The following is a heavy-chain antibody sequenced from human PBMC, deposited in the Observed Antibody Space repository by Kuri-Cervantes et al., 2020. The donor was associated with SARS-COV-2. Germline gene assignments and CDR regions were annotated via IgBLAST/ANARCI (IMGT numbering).Heavy chain of an antibody. Sequence: ESLKISCTVSGGSISSYYWSWIRQPAGKGLEWIGRIYTSGSTNYNPSLKSRVTMSVDTSKNQFSLKLSSVTAADMAVYYCARGAEGSPFDYWGQGTLVTVSS. CDR1: GGSISSYY. CDR2: IYTSGST. D-gene: IGHD6-13*01. V-gene: IGHV4-4*07. J-gene: IGHJ4*02. CDR3: ARGAEGSPFDY.